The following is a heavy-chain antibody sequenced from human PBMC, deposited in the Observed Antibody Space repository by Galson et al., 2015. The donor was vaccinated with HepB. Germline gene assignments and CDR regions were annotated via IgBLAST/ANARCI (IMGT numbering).Heavy chain of an antibody. J-gene: IGHJ4*02. CDR2: IKQDGNEK. D-gene: IGHD6-13*01. V-gene: IGHV3-7*03. Sequence: SLRLSCAASGFTFSSYWMSWVRQAPGKGLEWVANIKQDGNEKYYVDSVKGRFTISRDNAKNSLYLQMNSLRAEDTAVYYCARDSSSWYAKDYWGQGTLVTVSS. CDR3: ARDSSSWYAKDY. CDR1: GFTFSSYW.